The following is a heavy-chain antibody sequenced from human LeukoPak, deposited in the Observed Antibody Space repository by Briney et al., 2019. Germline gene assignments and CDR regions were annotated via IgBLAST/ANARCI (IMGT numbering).Heavy chain of an antibody. CDR1: GFTFSSYA. D-gene: IGHD3-22*01. CDR3: ANFGGSYYDSSGYSWTDAFDI. Sequence: GGSLRLSCAASGFTFSSYAMSWVRQAPGKGLEWVSAISGSGGSTYYADSVKGRFTISRDNSKNTLYLQMNSLRAEDTAVYYCANFGGSYYDSSGYSWTDAFDIWGQGTMVTVSS. CDR2: ISGSGGST. J-gene: IGHJ3*02. V-gene: IGHV3-23*01.